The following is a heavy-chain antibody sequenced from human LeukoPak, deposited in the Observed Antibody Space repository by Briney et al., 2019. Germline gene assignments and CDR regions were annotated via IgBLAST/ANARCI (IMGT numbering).Heavy chain of an antibody. J-gene: IGHJ4*02. V-gene: IGHV3-23*01. CDR1: GFTFSSYA. D-gene: IGHD3-10*01. CDR2: ISGSGGST. Sequence: GGSLRLSCAASGFTFSSYAMSWVRQAPGKGLEWVSAISGSGGSTYYADSVKGRFTISRDNSKNTLYLQMNSLRAEDTAVYYCARGPITFIRGGHFDYWGQGALVTVSS. CDR3: ARGPITFIRGGHFDY.